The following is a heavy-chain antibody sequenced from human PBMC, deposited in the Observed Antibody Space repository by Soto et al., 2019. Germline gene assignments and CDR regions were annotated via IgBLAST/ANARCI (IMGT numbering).Heavy chain of an antibody. D-gene: IGHD4-17*01. J-gene: IGHJ6*02. CDR3: ARLRYGDFYYAMDV. Sequence: AGESLKISCKGSGYSFINYWIGWVRQMPGKGLEWMGIIYCGDSETRYSPSFQGQVTISADKSISTAYLQWSSLKASDTAMYYCARLRYGDFYYAMDVWGQGTTVTASS. CDR1: GYSFINYW. CDR2: IYCGDSET. V-gene: IGHV5-51*01.